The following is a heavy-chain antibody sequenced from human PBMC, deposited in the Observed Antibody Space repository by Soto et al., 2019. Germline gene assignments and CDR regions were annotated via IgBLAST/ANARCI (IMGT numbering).Heavy chain of an antibody. CDR1: GGSISSYY. CDR2: IYYSGST. Sequence: SETLSLTCTVSGGSISSYYWSWIRQPPGKGLEWIGYIYYSGSTNYNPSLKSRVTISVDTSKNQFSLKLSSVTAADTAVHYCARWAARSFDYWGQGTLVTVSS. D-gene: IGHD6-6*01. CDR3: ARWAARSFDY. J-gene: IGHJ4*02. V-gene: IGHV4-59*01.